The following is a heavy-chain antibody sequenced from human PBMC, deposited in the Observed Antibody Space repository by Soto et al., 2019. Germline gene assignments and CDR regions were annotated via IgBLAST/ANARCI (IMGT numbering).Heavy chain of an antibody. Sequence: GGSLRLSCAGSGFNFSAYAMSWVRQAPGKGLDWVSSISGSGNNTYYADSVRGRFTLSRDNSKNTLYLQMNSLRAEDTALYFCAKRTNTAGALDPSGQGTRVTASS. D-gene: IGHD3-10*01. CDR2: ISGSGNNT. CDR1: GFNFSAYA. V-gene: IGHV3-23*01. J-gene: IGHJ5*02. CDR3: AKRTNTAGALDP.